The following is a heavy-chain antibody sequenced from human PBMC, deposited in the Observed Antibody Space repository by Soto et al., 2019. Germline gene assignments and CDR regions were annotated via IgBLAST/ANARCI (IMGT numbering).Heavy chain of an antibody. V-gene: IGHV4-30-4*01. J-gene: IGHJ5*02. D-gene: IGHD3-10*01. CDR2: IYYSGST. Sequence: SETLSLTCTVSGGSISSGDYYWSWIRQPPGKGLEWIGYIYYSGSTYYNPSLKSRVTISVDTSKNQFSLKLSSVTAADTAVHYCATMVRGVMRNYNWFDPWGQGTLVTVS. CDR1: GGSISSGDYY. CDR3: ATMVRGVMRNYNWFDP.